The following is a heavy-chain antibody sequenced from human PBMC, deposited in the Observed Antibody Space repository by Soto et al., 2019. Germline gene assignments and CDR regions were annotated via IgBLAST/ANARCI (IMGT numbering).Heavy chain of an antibody. J-gene: IGHJ6*02. V-gene: IGHV4-39*01. CDR3: ARRIPLEFGELPYYYYGMDV. D-gene: IGHD3-10*01. Sequence: SETLSLTCTVSGGSISSSSYYWGWIRQPPGKGLEWIGSIYYSGSTYYNPSLKSRVTISVDTSKNQFSLKLSSVTAADTAVYYCARRIPLEFGELPYYYYGMDVWGQGTTVTVSS. CDR1: GGSISSSSYY. CDR2: IYYSGST.